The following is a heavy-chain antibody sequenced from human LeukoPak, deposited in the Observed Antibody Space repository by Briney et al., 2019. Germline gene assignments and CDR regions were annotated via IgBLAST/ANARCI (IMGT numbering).Heavy chain of an antibody. CDR3: ARALPPRGYSSHFDY. J-gene: IGHJ4*02. CDR1: GYTFTGYY. CDR2: INPNSGGT. Sequence: ASVKVSCKASGYTFTGYYMHWVRQAPGQGLEWMGWINPNSGGTNYAQKFQGRVTMTRDTSISTAYMELSRLRSDDTAVYYCARALPPRGYSSHFDYWGQGTLVTVSS. D-gene: IGHD5-18*01. V-gene: IGHV1-2*02.